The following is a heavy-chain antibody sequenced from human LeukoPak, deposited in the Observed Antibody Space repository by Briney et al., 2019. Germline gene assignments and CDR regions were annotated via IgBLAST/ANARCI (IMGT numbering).Heavy chain of an antibody. Sequence: GASVKVSCKASGGTFSSYTISWVRQAPGQGLEWMGRIIPILGIANYAQKFQGRVTITADKSTSTAYMELSSLRSEDTAVYYCARVEGSSLVRGHYYYGMDVWGQGTTVTVSS. CDR1: GGTFSSYT. J-gene: IGHJ6*02. D-gene: IGHD6-6*01. CDR2: IIPILGIA. V-gene: IGHV1-69*02. CDR3: ARVEGSSLVRGHYYYGMDV.